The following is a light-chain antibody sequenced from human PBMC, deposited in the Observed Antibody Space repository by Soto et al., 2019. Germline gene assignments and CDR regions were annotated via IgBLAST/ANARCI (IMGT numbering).Light chain of an antibody. CDR1: QTTSPKY. J-gene: IGKJ1*01. Sequence: EIELTQSPRSLSLSPGESATLPCRVSQTTSPKYVAWYQQKPGQDPRLLFYGASTRATGIPDRFSGSGSGTDFSLTISRLVPADRAVYYCRQYGNSQPWTFGQGSKVDIK. V-gene: IGKV3-20*01. CDR2: GAS. CDR3: RQYGNSQPWT.